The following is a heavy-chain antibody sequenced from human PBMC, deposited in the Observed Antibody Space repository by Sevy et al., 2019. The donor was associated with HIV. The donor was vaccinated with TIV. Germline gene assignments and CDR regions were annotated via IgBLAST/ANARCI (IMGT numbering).Heavy chain of an antibody. CDR3: TRWKAAQSIFDY. J-gene: IGHJ4*02. D-gene: IGHD6-13*01. CDR2: LKSDVYGGTV. V-gene: IGHV3-49*04. Sequence: GGSLRLSCAASGFSFSANWMNWVRQAPGKGLEWVAFLKSDVYGGTVDHAASVRGRFVISRDDSKTIAYLQMNDLKTEDTGVYYCTRWKAAQSIFDYWGQGALVTVSS. CDR1: GFSFSANW.